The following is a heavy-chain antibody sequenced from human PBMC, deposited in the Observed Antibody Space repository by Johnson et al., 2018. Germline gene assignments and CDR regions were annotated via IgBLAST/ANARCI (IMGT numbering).Heavy chain of an antibody. D-gene: IGHD3-10*01. V-gene: IGHV3-66*01. CDR1: GFTVSHNY. CDR2: ISGDGFST. J-gene: IGHJ3*02. Sequence: VQLGQSGGGLVQPGGSLRLSCAASGFTVSHNYMSWVRQTPGTGLEWVSVISGDGFSTYYADSVKGRFTISRDNSKNTLLQMNSLRAQGTAVYYSAIERGGSLPDAFDIWGQGTMVTVSS. CDR3: AIERGGSLPDAFDI.